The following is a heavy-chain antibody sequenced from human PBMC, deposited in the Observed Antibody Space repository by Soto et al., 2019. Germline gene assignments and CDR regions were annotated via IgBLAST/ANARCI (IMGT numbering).Heavy chain of an antibody. CDR3: ARGHAPDFHWYLDV. CDR2: ISPRGTTT. Sequence: QVQLVQSGAEVKKPGASVKVSCRASGFPFSSYYMHWVRQAPGQGLEWVAMISPRGTTTFYAESFPGRVTVTRDTSTSTVFMEVGCLRSDDTAIYYCARGHAPDFHWYLDVWGRGTLVDVSS. CDR1: GFPFSSYY. J-gene: IGHJ2*01. V-gene: IGHV1-46*01.